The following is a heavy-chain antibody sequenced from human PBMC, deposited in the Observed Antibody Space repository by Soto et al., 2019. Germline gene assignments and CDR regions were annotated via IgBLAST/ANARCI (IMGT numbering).Heavy chain of an antibody. CDR1: GGSINSSSYF. CDR2: IYYSGST. Sequence: KSSETLSLTCIVSGGSINSSSYFWGWVRQPPGKGLEWIGSIYYSGSTYYNPSLRSRVTISVDTSKNQFSLKLSSVTAADTAVFYCAGQYSSGSRNWFDPWGQGTMGTVSS. V-gene: IGHV4-39*01. J-gene: IGHJ5*02. D-gene: IGHD6-19*01. CDR3: AGQYSSGSRNWFDP.